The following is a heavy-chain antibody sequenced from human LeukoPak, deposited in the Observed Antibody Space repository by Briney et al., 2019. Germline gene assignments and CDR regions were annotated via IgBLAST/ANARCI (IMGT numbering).Heavy chain of an antibody. V-gene: IGHV1-69*04. J-gene: IGHJ5*02. CDR3: ASILEYSSSIWFDP. D-gene: IGHD6-6*01. CDR1: VGTFSSYA. Sequence: PVKVSCKASVGTFSSYAISWVRQAPGQGLEWMGRIIPILGIANYAQKFQGRVTITADKSTSTAYMELSSLRSEDTAVYYCASILEYSSSIWFDPWGQGTLVTVSS. CDR2: IIPILGIA.